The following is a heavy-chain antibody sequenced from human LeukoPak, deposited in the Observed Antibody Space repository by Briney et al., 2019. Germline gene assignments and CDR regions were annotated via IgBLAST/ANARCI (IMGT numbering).Heavy chain of an antibody. CDR1: GYTFTSYG. CDR2: ISAYNGNT. J-gene: IGHJ3*02. Sequence: ASVKVSCKTSGYTFTSYGVYWVRQAPGQGLEWMGWISAYNGNTNYAQKLQGRVTMTTDISTTTAYMELRSLRSDDTAVYYCARDGGDYGVSNDGFDIWGQGTMVTVSS. D-gene: IGHD4-17*01. CDR3: ARDGGDYGVSNDGFDI. V-gene: IGHV1-18*01.